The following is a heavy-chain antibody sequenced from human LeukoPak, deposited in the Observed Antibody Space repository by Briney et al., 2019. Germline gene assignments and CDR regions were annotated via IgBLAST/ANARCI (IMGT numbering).Heavy chain of an antibody. V-gene: IGHV4-39*07. J-gene: IGHJ4*02. CDR3: AREAPNYYYDSSGYLDY. CDR1: GGSISSSSYY. D-gene: IGHD3-22*01. CDR2: IYYSGST. Sequence: SETLSLTCTVSGGSISSSSYYWGWIRQPPGKGLEWIGSIYYSGSTYYNPSLKSRVTISVDTSKNQFSLKLSSVTAADTAVYYCAREAPNYYYDSSGYLDYWGQGTLVTVSS.